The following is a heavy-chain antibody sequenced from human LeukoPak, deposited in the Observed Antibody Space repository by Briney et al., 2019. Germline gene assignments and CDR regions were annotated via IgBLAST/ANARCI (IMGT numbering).Heavy chain of an antibody. CDR2: IYYSGST. Sequence: SQTLSLTCTVSGGSISSGDYYWSWIRQPPGKGLEWIGYIYYSGSTYYNPSLKSRVTISVDTSRDQFSLKLSSVTAADTAVYYCARAPAPPLIVVVRRNLVSYAFDIWGQGTMVTVSS. CDR3: ARAPAPPLIVVVRRNLVSYAFDI. J-gene: IGHJ3*02. D-gene: IGHD3-22*01. CDR1: GGSISSGDYY. V-gene: IGHV4-30-4*08.